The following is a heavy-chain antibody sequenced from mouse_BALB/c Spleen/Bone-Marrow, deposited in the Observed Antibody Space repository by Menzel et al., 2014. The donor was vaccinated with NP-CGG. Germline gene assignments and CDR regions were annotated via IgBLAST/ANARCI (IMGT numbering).Heavy chain of an antibody. CDR3: TRGGSYYRYLDY. J-gene: IGHJ2*01. Sequence: VKLQESGAELMKPGASVKISCKATGYTFSSYWIERVKQRPGHGLEWIGEILPGSGITNYNEKFKGKATFTADTSSNTAYMQLSSLTSEDSAVYYCTRGGSYYRYLDYWGQGTTLTVSS. V-gene: IGHV1-9*01. D-gene: IGHD2-14*01. CDR1: GYTFSSYW. CDR2: ILPGSGIT.